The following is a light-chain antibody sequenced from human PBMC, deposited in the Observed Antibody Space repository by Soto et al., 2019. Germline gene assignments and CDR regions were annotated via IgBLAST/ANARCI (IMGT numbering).Light chain of an antibody. V-gene: IGKV2-28*01. CDR3: MQALQTPWT. Sequence: DIVMTQSPLSLAVTPGEPASISCRSSQSLLHSNGYNYFDWYLQKPGQSPQLLIYLGSNRAPGVPDRFIGSGSGTDFTLKISRVEAEDGGVYYCMQALQTPWTFGQGTKVEIK. CDR2: LGS. J-gene: IGKJ1*01. CDR1: QSLLHSNGYNY.